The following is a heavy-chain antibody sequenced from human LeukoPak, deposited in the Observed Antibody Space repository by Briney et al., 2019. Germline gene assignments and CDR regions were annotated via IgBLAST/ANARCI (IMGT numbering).Heavy chain of an antibody. Sequence: PGGSLRLSCAASEFTFSSYSMNWVRQAPGKGLEWVSSISSSSSYIYYADSVKGRFTISRDNAKNSLYLQMNSLRAEDTAVYYCARDSPTSYYDILTGYSLYYYYYYMDVWGKGTTVTISS. J-gene: IGHJ6*03. V-gene: IGHV3-21*01. CDR3: ARDSPTSYYDILTGYSLYYYYYYMDV. CDR1: EFTFSSYS. D-gene: IGHD3-9*01. CDR2: ISSSSSYI.